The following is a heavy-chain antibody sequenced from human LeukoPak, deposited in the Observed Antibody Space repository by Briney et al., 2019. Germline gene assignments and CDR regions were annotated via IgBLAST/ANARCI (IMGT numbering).Heavy chain of an antibody. Sequence: PGGSLRLSCAASGFTFSSYGMHWVRQAPGKGLEWVAVIWYDGSNKYYADSVKGRFTISRDNSKNTLYLQMNSLRAEGTAVYYCARDRNGNYGRWGFDYWGQGTLVTVSS. CDR2: IWYDGSNK. V-gene: IGHV3-33*01. CDR3: ARDRNGNYGRWGFDY. CDR1: GFTFSSYG. D-gene: IGHD4-17*01. J-gene: IGHJ4*02.